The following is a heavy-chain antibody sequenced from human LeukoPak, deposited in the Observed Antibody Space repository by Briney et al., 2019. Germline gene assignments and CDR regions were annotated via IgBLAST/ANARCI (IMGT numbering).Heavy chain of an antibody. CDR3: ARTPGDY. J-gene: IGHJ4*02. Sequence: PGGSLRLSCAASGFTFSSYSMNWVRQAPGKGLEWVSYISSSSTIYYADSVKGRFTISRENAKNSLYLQMNSLRDEDTAVYYCARTPGDYWGQGTLVTVSS. V-gene: IGHV3-48*02. CDR1: GFTFSSYS. CDR2: ISSSSTI.